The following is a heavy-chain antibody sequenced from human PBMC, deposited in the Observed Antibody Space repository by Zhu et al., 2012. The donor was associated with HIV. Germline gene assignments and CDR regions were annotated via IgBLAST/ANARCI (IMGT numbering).Heavy chain of an antibody. CDR3: AKATDYDILTGYQPTGFDY. D-gene: IGHD3-9*01. J-gene: IGHJ4*02. Sequence: QVQLQESGPGLVKPSETLSLTCAVSGNSISSDYYWGWIRQPPGKGLEWIGSIYHSGSTYYNPSLKSRVTISVDTSKNQFSLKLRSVTAADTAVYYCAKATDYDILTGYQPTGFDYWGQGTLVTVSS. CDR2: IYHSGST. V-gene: IGHV4-38-2*01. CDR1: GNSISSDYY.